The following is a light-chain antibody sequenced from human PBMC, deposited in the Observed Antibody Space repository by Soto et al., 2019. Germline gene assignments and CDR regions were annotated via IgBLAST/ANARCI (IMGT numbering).Light chain of an antibody. CDR1: SSDVGGYNY. J-gene: IGLJ1*01. V-gene: IGLV2-14*01. Sequence: QSVLTQPASVSGSPGQSITISCTGTSSDVGGYNYVSWYQQHPGKAPKLMIYDVSNRPSGVSNRFSGSKSGNTASLTISGLQAEDEAAYYCTSYTSSSLCVFGTGTKVTV. CDR2: DVS. CDR3: TSYTSSSLCV.